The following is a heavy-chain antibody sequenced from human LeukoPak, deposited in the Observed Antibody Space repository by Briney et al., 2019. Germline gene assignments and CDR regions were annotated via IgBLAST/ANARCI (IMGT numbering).Heavy chain of an antibody. CDR1: GFTFITYN. CDR3: AKDSMGSAAGTFDY. V-gene: IGHV3-30-3*01. D-gene: IGHD6-13*01. Sequence: GGSLRLSCVASGFTFITYNIHWVRQAPGKGLEWVAVISNDGTNTYYADSVKGRFTISRDNSKNTLYLQMNSLRAEDTAVYYCAKDSMGSAAGTFDYWGQGTLVTVSS. J-gene: IGHJ4*02. CDR2: ISNDGTNT.